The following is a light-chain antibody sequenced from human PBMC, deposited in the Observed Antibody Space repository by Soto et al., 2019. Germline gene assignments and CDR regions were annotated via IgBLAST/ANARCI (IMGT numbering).Light chain of an antibody. CDR1: QSISSD. CDR3: QQRSGWPRT. J-gene: IGKJ1*01. Sequence: EIVLTQSPATLSLSPGERATLSCRASQSISSDLAWYQQKPGQAPRLFIYDASNRVTGIPARFSGSGSGTDFTLTISTLEPEDFAVYYCQQRSGWPRTFGQGTKVEIK. CDR2: DAS. V-gene: IGKV3-11*01.